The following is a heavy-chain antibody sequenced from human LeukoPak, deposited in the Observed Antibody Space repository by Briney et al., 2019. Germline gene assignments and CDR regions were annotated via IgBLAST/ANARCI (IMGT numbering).Heavy chain of an antibody. J-gene: IGHJ5*02. Sequence: ASVTVSFTTSGYVFINYYIHWVRLAQGQGLQWMGWINPKSGATNYSQSFQGRGALTTDTAISTAFMELSNLRPDDTAIYFCARSVTYNWFDPWGQGTRVTVSS. CDR1: GYVFINYY. V-gene: IGHV1-2*02. CDR3: ARSVTYNWFDP. D-gene: IGHD2-21*02. CDR2: INPKSGAT.